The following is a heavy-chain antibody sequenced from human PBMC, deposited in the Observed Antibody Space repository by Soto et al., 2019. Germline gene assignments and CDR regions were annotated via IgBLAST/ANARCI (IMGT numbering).Heavy chain of an antibody. CDR1: GFSLSTSGVG. CDR3: AHRQRTVYFDY. V-gene: IGHV2-5*02. D-gene: IGHD4-17*01. J-gene: IGHJ4*02. CDR2: IYWDDDK. Sequence: QITLKESGPTLVKPTQNLTLTCTFSGFSLSTSGVGVGWIRQPPGKALEWLALIYWDDDKRYSPSLKSRLTITEDTAKNQVVLTRTNMDPVDTATYYCAHRQRTVYFDYWGQGTLVTVSS.